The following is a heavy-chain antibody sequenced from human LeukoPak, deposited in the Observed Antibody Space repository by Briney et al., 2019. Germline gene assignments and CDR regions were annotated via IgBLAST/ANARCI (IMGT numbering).Heavy chain of an antibody. CDR1: GFTFDDYA. CDR3: AKGGAEQLVPHVDY. Sequence: GGSLRLSCAASGFTFDDYAMHWVRHAPGKGLEWVSGISWNSGSIGYADSVKGRFTISRDNAKNSLYLQMNSLRAEDTALYYCAKGGAEQLVPHVDYWGQGTLVTVSS. J-gene: IGHJ4*02. V-gene: IGHV3-9*01. D-gene: IGHD6-13*01. CDR2: ISWNSGSI.